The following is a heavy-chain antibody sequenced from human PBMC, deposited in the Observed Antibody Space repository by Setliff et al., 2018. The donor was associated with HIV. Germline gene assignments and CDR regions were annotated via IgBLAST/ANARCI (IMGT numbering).Heavy chain of an antibody. Sequence: ASVKVSCMASGDTLTGYYMHWVRQAPGQGLEWMGIINPSSGSTTYAQKFQGRVTMTRDTSTSTVYMELSSLRSEDTAVYYCARDPAPSSSASYFQHWGQGTPVTVSS. CDR1: GDTLTGYY. CDR3: ARDPAPSSSASYFQH. J-gene: IGHJ1*01. V-gene: IGHV1-46*01. D-gene: IGHD6-6*01. CDR2: INPSSGST.